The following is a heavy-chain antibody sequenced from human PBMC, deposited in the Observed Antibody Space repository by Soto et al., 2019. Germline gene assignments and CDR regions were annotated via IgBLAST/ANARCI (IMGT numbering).Heavy chain of an antibody. D-gene: IGHD2-2*01. CDR3: TRVPRTRPCSSTSCYLDWFDH. V-gene: IGHV1-69*02. CDR1: EGTFRSYT. CDR2: IIPILGIA. J-gene: IGHJ5*02. Sequence: QVQLVQSVAEVKKPGSSVKVACKASEGTFRSYTISWVRQAPGHGIEWMGRIIPILGIANYAQTFQGRVTTTPDKPTCTAYMRLRSLTSRDTAVYYCTRVPRTRPCSSTSCYLDWFDHWCQGTLVTVSS.